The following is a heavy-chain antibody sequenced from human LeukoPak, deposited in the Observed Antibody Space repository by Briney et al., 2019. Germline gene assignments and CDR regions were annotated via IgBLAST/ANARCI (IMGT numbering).Heavy chain of an antibody. CDR2: ISAYNGNS. D-gene: IGHD3-3*01. CDR1: GYTFTSYG. V-gene: IGHV1-18*01. CDR3: ARITIFGPYYGMDV. Sequence: ASVKVSCKASGYTFTSYGISWVRQAPGQGLEWMGWISAYNGNSNYAQKLQGRVTMTTDTSTSTAYMELRSLRSDDTAVYYCARITIFGPYYGMDVWGQGTTVTVSS. J-gene: IGHJ6*02.